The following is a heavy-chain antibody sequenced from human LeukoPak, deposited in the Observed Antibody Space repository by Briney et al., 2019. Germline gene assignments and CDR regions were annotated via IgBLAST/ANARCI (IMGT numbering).Heavy chain of an antibody. CDR1: GFTFSSYA. CDR3: AREENMGTFDY. D-gene: IGHD1-1*01. Sequence: PGGSLRLSCAASGFTFSSYAMHWVRQAPGKGLEWVAVISYDGSNKYYADSVKGRFTISRDNSKNTLYLQMNSLRAEDKAVYYCAREENMGTFDYWGQGTLVTVSS. CDR2: ISYDGSNK. J-gene: IGHJ4*02. V-gene: IGHV3-30-3*01.